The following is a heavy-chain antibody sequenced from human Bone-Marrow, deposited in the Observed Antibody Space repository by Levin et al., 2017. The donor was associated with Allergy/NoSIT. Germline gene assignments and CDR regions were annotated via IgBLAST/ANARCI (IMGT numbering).Heavy chain of an antibody. CDR1: GDSISSYY. D-gene: IGHD6-13*01. CDR2: IYYGGTT. J-gene: IGHJ4*02. Sequence: SETLSLTCTVSGDSISSYYWSWVRQSPVKGLEWIGYIYYGGTTSFNPSLKSRVTISVDTSKNKFSLTLSSVTAADTAVYYCATGLFSAGLVYWGRGTLVTVSS. V-gene: IGHV4-59*01. CDR3: ATGLFSAGLVY.